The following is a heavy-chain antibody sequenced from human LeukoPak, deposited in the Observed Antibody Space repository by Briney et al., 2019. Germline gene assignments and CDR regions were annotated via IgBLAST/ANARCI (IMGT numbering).Heavy chain of an antibody. D-gene: IGHD4-17*01. CDR1: GFTFSSYG. Sequence: PGRSLRLSCAASGFTFSSYGMHWVRQAPGKGLEWVAVISYDGSNKYYADSVKGRFTISRGNSKNTLYLQMNSLRAEDTAVYYCAKDLDHGDYVFDYWGQGTLVTVSS. J-gene: IGHJ4*02. V-gene: IGHV3-30*18. CDR3: AKDLDHGDYVFDY. CDR2: ISYDGSNK.